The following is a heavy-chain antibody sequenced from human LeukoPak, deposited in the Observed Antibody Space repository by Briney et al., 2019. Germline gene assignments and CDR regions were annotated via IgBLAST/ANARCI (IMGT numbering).Heavy chain of an antibody. Sequence: PSETLSLTCTVSGGSISSSSYYWGWIRQPPGKGLEWIGSIYYSGSTYYNPSLKSRVTISVDTSKNQFSLKLSSVTAADTAVYYCARHGDPGMGSSSRVDYWGQGTLVTVSS. CDR2: IYYSGST. CDR3: ARHGDPGMGSSSRVDY. CDR1: GGSISSSSYY. V-gene: IGHV4-39*01. J-gene: IGHJ4*02. D-gene: IGHD6-6*01.